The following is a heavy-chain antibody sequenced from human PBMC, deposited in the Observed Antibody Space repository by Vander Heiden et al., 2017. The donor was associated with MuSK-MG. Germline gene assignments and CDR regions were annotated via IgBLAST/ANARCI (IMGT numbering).Heavy chain of an antibody. CDR3: PNVQGHYDIWTGYYMRNDAYHI. J-gene: IGHJ3*02. CDR2: INHSGST. D-gene: IGHD3-9*01. V-gene: IGHV4-34*01. Sequence: QVQLQRWGAGLLKPSVTLSLTCAVYGGSFSGYYWSWIRQPPGKGLEWIGEINHSGSTNYNPSLKSRVTIAVDTSKNQFSLKLSSWTPADTAVYYCPNVQGHYDIWTGYYMRNDAYHIRGQGTMIAV. CDR1: GGSFSGYY.